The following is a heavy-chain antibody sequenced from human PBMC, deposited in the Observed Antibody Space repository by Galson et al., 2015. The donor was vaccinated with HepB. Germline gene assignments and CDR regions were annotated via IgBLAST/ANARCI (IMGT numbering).Heavy chain of an antibody. CDR3: ARNLDYGDYPEYFQH. J-gene: IGHJ1*01. CDR2: ISSSSSYT. D-gene: IGHD4-17*01. V-gene: IGHV3-11*03. CDR1: GFTFSDYY. Sequence: LRLSCAASGFTFSDYYMSWIRQAPGKGLEWVSYISSSSSYTNYADSVKGRFTISRDNAKNSLYLQMNSLRAEDTAVYYCARNLDYGDYPEYFQHWGQGTLVTVSS.